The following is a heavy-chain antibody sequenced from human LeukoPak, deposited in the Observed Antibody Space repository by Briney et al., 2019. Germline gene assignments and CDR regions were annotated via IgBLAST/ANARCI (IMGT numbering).Heavy chain of an antibody. CDR2: IYHSGST. V-gene: IGHV4-30-2*01. CDR1: GGSISSGGYS. CDR3: ARGHYDFNYFDN. J-gene: IGHJ4*02. Sequence: SETLSLTCAVSGGSISSGGYSWSWIRQPPGKGLEWIGYIYHSGSTYYNPSLKSRVTISVDRSKNQFSLKLSSVTAADTAVYYCARGHYDFNYFDNWGQGTLVTVSS. D-gene: IGHD3-3*01.